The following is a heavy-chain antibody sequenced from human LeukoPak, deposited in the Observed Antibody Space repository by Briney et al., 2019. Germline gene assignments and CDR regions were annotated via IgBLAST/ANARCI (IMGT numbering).Heavy chain of an antibody. Sequence: SETLSLTCTVSGGSISSYYWSWIRQPAGKGLEWIGRIYTSGSTNYNPSPKSRVTMSVDTSKNQFSLKLSSVTAADTAVYYCARDTTYCGGDCYPHDASDIWGQGTMVTVSS. CDR1: GGSISSYY. D-gene: IGHD2-21*02. V-gene: IGHV4-4*07. CDR3: ARDTTYCGGDCYPHDASDI. J-gene: IGHJ3*02. CDR2: IYTSGST.